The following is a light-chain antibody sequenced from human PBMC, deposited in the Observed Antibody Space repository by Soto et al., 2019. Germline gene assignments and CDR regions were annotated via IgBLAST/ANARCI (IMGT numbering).Light chain of an antibody. CDR1: TSDVGAYNY. CDR2: DVT. CDR3: ASYSTVTPFV. Sequence: QSVLTQPASVAGSPGHSIPISFTGTTSDVGAYNYVSWYQLHPGQAPKVSIHDVTNRPSGISNRFFGSKSGNTASLTVSSLRAEDEAEYICASYSTVTPFVFGTGTKVTVL. J-gene: IGLJ1*01. V-gene: IGLV2-14*01.